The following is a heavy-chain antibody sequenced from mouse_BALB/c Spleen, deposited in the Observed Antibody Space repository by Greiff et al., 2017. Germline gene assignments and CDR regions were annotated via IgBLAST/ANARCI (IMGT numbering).Heavy chain of an antibody. CDR2: IRNKANGYTT. J-gene: IGHJ4*01. CDR3: ARDRDYYGGAMDY. CDR1: GFTFTDYY. V-gene: IGHV7-3*02. D-gene: IGHD1-1*01. Sequence: EVNVVESGGGLVQPGGSLRLSCATSGFTFTDYYMSWVRQPPGKALEWLGFIRNKANGYTTEYSASVKGRFTISRDNSQSILYLQMNTLRAEDSATYYCARDRDYYGGAMDYWGQGTSVTVSS.